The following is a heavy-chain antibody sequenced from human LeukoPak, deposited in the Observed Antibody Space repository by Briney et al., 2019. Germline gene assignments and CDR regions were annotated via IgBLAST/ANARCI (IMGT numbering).Heavy chain of an antibody. CDR3: ARFFWSGYLFDY. V-gene: IGHV3-48*03. Sequence: GGSLRLSCAASGFTFSSYEMNWVCQAPGKGLEWVSYISSSGSTIYYADSVKGRFTISRDNAKNSLYLQMNSLRAEDTAVYYCARFFWSGYLFDYWGQGTLVTVSS. CDR2: ISSSGSTI. J-gene: IGHJ4*02. CDR1: GFTFSSYE. D-gene: IGHD3-3*01.